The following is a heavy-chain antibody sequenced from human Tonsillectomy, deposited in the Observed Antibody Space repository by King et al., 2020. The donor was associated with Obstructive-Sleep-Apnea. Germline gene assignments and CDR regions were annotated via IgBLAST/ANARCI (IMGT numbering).Heavy chain of an antibody. CDR2: IHPDDSDT. D-gene: IGHD3-10*01. CDR3: ARLGSGSGSYYNLYYYGLDV. Sequence: VQLVESGAEVKKPGESLKISCTGSGYSFSTYWIGWVRQMPGKGLEWMGFIHPDDSDTRYSPSFEGQVTISADKSIRTAYLQWSGLKASDTGRYYCARLGSGSGSYYNLYYYGLDVWGQGTTVTVSS. CDR1: GYSFSTYW. V-gene: IGHV5-51*01. J-gene: IGHJ6*02.